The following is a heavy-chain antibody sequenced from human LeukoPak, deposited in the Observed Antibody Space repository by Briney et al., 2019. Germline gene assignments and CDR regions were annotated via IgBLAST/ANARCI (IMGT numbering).Heavy chain of an antibody. D-gene: IGHD2-15*01. CDR2: ISYSPSYT. CDR3: ATPGKLPNYYYYMDV. J-gene: IGHJ6*03. V-gene: IGHV3-21*01. Sequence: GGSLRLSCEASGFSFSSYSSFSSYSMNWVRQAPGKGLEWVSSISYSPSYTYYADSVKGRFTISRDNAKNSLYLQMNSLRAEDTAVYYCATPGKLPNYYYYMDVWGKGTTVTVSS. CDR1: GFSFSSYSSFSSYS.